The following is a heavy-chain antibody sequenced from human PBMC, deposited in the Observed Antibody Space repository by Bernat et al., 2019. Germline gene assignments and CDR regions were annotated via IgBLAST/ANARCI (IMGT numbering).Heavy chain of an antibody. CDR2: IIGSGGNT. J-gene: IGHJ4*02. CDR1: GFTFRSYA. CDR3: AKDDFWSGYSDY. V-gene: IGHV3-23*04. D-gene: IGHD3-3*01. Sequence: EVQLVESGGGLVQPGGSLRLSCAASGFTFRSYAMSWVRQAPGKGLEWVSAIIGSGGNTYYADSVKGRFTISRDNSKNTLYLQMSSLRAEDTAVYYCAKDDFWSGYSDYWGQGTLVTVSS.